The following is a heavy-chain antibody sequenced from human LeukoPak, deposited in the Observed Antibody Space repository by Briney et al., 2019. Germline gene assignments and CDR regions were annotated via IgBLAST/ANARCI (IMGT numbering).Heavy chain of an antibody. D-gene: IGHD1-26*01. CDR2: INSDESST. J-gene: IGHJ4*02. Sequence: GGSLRLSCAASGFTFSSYEMNWVRQAPGKGLVWVSRINSDESSTNYADSVKGRFTISRDNAKNTLYLQMNSLRAEDTAVYYCAQVNVGVAYWGQGTLVTVSS. V-gene: IGHV3-74*01. CDR1: GFTFSSYE. CDR3: AQVNVGVAY.